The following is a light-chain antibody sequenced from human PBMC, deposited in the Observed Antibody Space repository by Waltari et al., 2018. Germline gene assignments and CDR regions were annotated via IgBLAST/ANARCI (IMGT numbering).Light chain of an antibody. CDR3: SSYTSSRTVM. V-gene: IGLV2-14*01. CDR1: SSDVGGYTF. CDR2: EVS. J-gene: IGLJ3*02. Sequence: QSALTQPASVSGSPGQSITISCPGPSSDVGGYTFVSWFQQHPGQAPKLMIYEVSNRPSGVSDRFSGSKSGNTASLTISGLQAEDEADYYCSSYTSSRTVMFGGGTKVTVL.